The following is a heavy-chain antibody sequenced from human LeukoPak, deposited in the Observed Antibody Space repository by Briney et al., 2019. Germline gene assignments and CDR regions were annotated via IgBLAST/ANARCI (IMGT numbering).Heavy chain of an antibody. J-gene: IGHJ6*03. CDR3: ARQGVRFSGVYYYYYYMDV. V-gene: IGHV1-8*03. D-gene: IGHD3-3*01. CDR2: MNPNSGNA. CDR1: GYTFTSYD. Sequence: GASVKVSCKASGYTFTSYDINWVRQATRQGLEWMGWMNPNSGNAGYAQKFQGRVTITRNTSISTAYMELSSLRSEDTAVYYCARQGVRFSGVYYYYYYMDVWGKGTTVTVSS.